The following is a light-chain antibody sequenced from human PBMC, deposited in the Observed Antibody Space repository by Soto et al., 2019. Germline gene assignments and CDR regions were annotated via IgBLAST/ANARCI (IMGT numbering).Light chain of an antibody. CDR3: QSYDSGLSGSEV. CDR1: SSNIGAGHD. CDR2: GNG. V-gene: IGLV1-40*01. Sequence: QSVLTQPPSVSGAPGQRVTISCTGSSSNIGAGHDVHWYQQLPGTPPKLLIFGNGNRPSGVPDRFSGSKSGTSASLAITGLQAEDEADYYCQSYDSGLSGSEVFGTGTKLTVL. J-gene: IGLJ1*01.